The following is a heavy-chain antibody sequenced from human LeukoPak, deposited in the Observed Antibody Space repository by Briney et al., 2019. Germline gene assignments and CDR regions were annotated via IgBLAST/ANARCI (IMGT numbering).Heavy chain of an antibody. V-gene: IGHV3-30*18. D-gene: IGHD6-19*01. CDR3: AKAGSGWYEGKFDY. Sequence: PGGSLRLSCVVSGFTFSSYGFHWVRQAPGKGLEWVAGISYDGSNEFYADSVKGRFTISRDNSKNTLYLQMNSLRAEDTAVYYCAKAGSGWYEGKFDYWGQGTLVTVSS. CDR1: GFTFSSYG. J-gene: IGHJ4*02. CDR2: ISYDGSNE.